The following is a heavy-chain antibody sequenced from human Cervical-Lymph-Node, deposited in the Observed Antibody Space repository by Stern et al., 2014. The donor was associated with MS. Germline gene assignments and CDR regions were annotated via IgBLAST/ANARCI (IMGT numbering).Heavy chain of an antibody. V-gene: IGHV1-2*06. CDR3: ARSITVTPLEY. Sequence: VKLVQSGAEVKKPGASVKVSCRTSGYKFTSYYIHWVRQAPGKGLVWMGRLNPSSGATDLAQSFQDRVTMTRDTSISTAYMELTRLTSDDTAVYYCARSITVTPLEYWGPGSLVAVSS. D-gene: IGHD4-17*01. CDR2: LNPSSGAT. CDR1: GYKFTSYY. J-gene: IGHJ4*02.